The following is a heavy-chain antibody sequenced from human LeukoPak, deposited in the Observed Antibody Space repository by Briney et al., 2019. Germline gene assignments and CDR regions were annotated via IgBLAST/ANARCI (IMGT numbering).Heavy chain of an antibody. Sequence: PGGSLRLSCAASGFTFSSYAMSWVRQAPGKGLEWVSAISGSGGSTYYADSVKGRFTISRDNSKNTLYLQMNSLGAEDTAVYYCAKGNSGYSYGYFDYWGQGTLVTVSS. CDR3: AKGNSGYSYGYFDY. CDR2: ISGSGGST. V-gene: IGHV3-23*01. CDR1: GFTFSSYA. J-gene: IGHJ4*02. D-gene: IGHD5-18*01.